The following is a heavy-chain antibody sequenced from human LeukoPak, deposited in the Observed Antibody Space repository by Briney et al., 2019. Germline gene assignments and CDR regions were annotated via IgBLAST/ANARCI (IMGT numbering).Heavy chain of an antibody. D-gene: IGHD6-13*01. CDR3: ARRGAAARLQTFDY. CDR1: GYSISSGYY. J-gene: IGHJ4*02. Sequence: PAETLSLTCAVSGYSISSGYYWGWIRQPPGKGLEWIGSIYHSGSTYYNPSLKSRVTISVDTSKNQFSLKLSSVTAADTAVYYCARRGAAARLQTFDYWGQGPLDSVCS. V-gene: IGHV4-38-2*01. CDR2: IYHSGST.